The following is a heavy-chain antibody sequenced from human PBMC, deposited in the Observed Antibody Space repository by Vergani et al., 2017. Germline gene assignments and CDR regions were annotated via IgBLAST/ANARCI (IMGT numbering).Heavy chain of an antibody. CDR3: ARDFKGVGATRSSAFDI. Sequence: QVQLVESGGGVVQPGRSLRLSCAASGFTFSSYGMHWVRQAPGKGLEWVAVIWYDGSNKYYADPVKGRFTISRDNSKNTLYLQMNSLRAEDTAVYYCARDFKGVGATRSSAFDIWGQGTMVTVSS. J-gene: IGHJ3*02. D-gene: IGHD1-26*01. V-gene: IGHV3-33*01. CDR1: GFTFSSYG. CDR2: IWYDGSNK.